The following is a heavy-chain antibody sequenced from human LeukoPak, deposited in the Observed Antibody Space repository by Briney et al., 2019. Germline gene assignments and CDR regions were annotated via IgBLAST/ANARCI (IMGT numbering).Heavy chain of an antibody. CDR1: GYSIRSGYY. Sequence: SETLSLTCTVSGYSIRSGYYWDWIRQPPGKGLEWIGNIYHSGSTNYNPSLKSRVTISVDTSKNQFSLKLRSVTAADTAVYYCARDKGDYGDYYWFDPWGQGTLVTVSS. D-gene: IGHD4-17*01. CDR3: ARDKGDYGDYYWFDP. J-gene: IGHJ5*02. CDR2: IYHSGST. V-gene: IGHV4-38-2*02.